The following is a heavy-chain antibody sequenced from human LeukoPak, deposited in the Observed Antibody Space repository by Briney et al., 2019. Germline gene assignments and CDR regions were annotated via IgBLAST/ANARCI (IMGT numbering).Heavy chain of an antibody. J-gene: IGHJ4*02. D-gene: IGHD3-9*01. CDR2: ISGSGGST. Sequence: GGSLRLSCAASGFTFSSYAMSWVRQAPGKELEWASTISGSGGSTYYADSVKGRFTISRDNSKNTLYLQMNSLRAEDTAVYYCAKGRGNYDILTGATPFDYWGQGTLVTVSS. CDR1: GFTFSSYA. V-gene: IGHV3-23*01. CDR3: AKGRGNYDILTGATPFDY.